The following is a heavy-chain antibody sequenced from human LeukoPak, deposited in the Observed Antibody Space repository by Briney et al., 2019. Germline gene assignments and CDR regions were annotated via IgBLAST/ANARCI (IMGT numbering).Heavy chain of an antibody. J-gene: IGHJ4*02. V-gene: IGHV4-59*01. Sequence: PSETLSLTCTVSGGSISSYYWSWIRQPPGKGLEWIGYVFYRGSTNYNPSLKSRVTISVDTPKNQFSLKLSSVTAADTAMYYCARFRYDGSGYYYVFDYWGQGTLVTVSS. CDR1: GGSISSYY. CDR2: VFYRGST. D-gene: IGHD3-22*01. CDR3: ARFRYDGSGYYYVFDY.